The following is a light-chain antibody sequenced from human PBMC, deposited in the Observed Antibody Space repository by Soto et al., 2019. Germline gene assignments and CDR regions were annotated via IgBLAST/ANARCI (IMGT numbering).Light chain of an antibody. CDR2: WAS. V-gene: IGKV4-1*01. J-gene: IGKJ4*01. CDR1: QSVLYNSDNKNY. Sequence: DIVMTQSQDSLAVSLGERATINCKSSQSVLYNSDNKNYLAWYQQKAGQPPKLLIYWASTRDSEVPDRFSGSGSGADFTLNINNLQAEDVAVYYCQQYYTTLSFGGGTKVESK. CDR3: QQYYTTLS.